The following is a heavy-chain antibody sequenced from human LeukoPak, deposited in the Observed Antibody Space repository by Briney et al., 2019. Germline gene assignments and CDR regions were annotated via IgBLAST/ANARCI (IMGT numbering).Heavy chain of an antibody. CDR1: GYTFSTYW. CDR2: INPDGSQN. Sequence: GGSPRLSCTASGYTFSTYWMKWGRQTPGEGVEGVANINPDGSQNDYVYSLTGRFTISIDNAKTSVFLQMNNLRAEDTAVYQCARYSGSYPGWLYPWGQGTLVTVSS. D-gene: IGHD1-26*01. V-gene: IGHV3-7*01. J-gene: IGHJ5*02. CDR3: ARYSGSYPGWLYP.